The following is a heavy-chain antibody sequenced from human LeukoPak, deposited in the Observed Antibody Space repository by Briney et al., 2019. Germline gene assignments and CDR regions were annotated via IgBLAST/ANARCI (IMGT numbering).Heavy chain of an antibody. CDR3: ARRGIKTGFRAFDI. D-gene: IGHD3-16*01. CDR1: GYSISSGYY. J-gene: IGHJ3*02. CDR2: INHSGST. Sequence: SETLSLTCSVSGYSISSGYYWSWIRQPPGKGLEWIGEINHSGSTNYNPSLKSRVTISVDTSKNQFSLKLSSVTAADTAVYYCARRGIKTGFRAFDIWGQGTMVTVSS. V-gene: IGHV4-38-2*02.